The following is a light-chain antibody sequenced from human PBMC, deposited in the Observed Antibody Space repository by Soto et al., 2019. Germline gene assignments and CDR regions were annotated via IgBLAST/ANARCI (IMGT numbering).Light chain of an antibody. CDR2: DAS. V-gene: IGKV1-33*01. Sequence: DSPMTQSPSSLSASVGDRVTITCQASQDISNYLNWYQQKPGKAAKLLIYDASNLETGVPSRFSGSGSGTDFTFTISSLQPEDIATYYCQQYDNLPLTFGPGTKVDIK. J-gene: IGKJ3*01. CDR3: QQYDNLPLT. CDR1: QDISNY.